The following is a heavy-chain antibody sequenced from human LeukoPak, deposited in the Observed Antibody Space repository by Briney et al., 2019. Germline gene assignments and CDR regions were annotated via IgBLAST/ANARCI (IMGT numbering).Heavy chain of an antibody. J-gene: IGHJ4*02. CDR2: IYHSEST. D-gene: IGHD3-10*01. CDR1: GGSISSGGYS. CDR3: ARDAGLGFDY. Sequence: SQTLSLTCAVSGGSISSGGYSWSWIRQPPGKGLEWIGYIYHSESTYYNPSLKSRVTISVDRSKNQFSLRLSSVTAADTAVYYCARDAGLGFDYWGQGTLVTVSS. V-gene: IGHV4-30-2*01.